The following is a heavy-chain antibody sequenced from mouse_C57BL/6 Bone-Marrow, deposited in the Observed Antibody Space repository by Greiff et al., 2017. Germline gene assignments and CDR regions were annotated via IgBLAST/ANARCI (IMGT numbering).Heavy chain of an antibody. J-gene: IGHJ2*01. CDR2: ISSGGSYT. D-gene: IGHD1-1*01. CDR1: GFTFSSYG. CDR3: ARRGTTVVAPGFDY. Sequence: EVHLVESGGDLVKPGGSLKLSCAASGFTFSSYGMSWVRQTPDKRLEWVATISSGGSYTYYPDSVKGRFTISRDNAKNTLYLQMSSLKSEDTAMYYCARRGTTVVAPGFDYWGQGTTLTVSS. V-gene: IGHV5-6*01.